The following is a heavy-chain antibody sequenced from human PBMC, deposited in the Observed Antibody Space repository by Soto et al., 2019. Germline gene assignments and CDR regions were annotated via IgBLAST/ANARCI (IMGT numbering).Heavy chain of an antibody. J-gene: IGHJ4*02. CDR2: ISWNSGGI. CDR3: AKHRRFCSSPSCYFVASGLDS. Sequence: GGSLRLSCAASGFTFDDYAMHWVRQAPGKGLEWVSGISWNSGGIGYADSVKGRVTISRDNAKNSLYLQMNSLRAEETALYYCAKHRRFCSSPSCYFVASGLDSWGQGTLVTVSS. V-gene: IGHV3-9*01. D-gene: IGHD2-2*01. CDR1: GFTFDDYA.